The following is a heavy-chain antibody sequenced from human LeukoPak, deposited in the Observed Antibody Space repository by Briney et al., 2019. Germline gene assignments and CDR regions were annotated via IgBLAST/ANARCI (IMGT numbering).Heavy chain of an antibody. D-gene: IGHD3-22*01. Sequence: SETLSLTCTVSGGSISSYYWSWIRQPPGKGLEWIGYIYYSGSTNYNPSLKSRVTISVDTSKNQFSLKLSSVTAADTAVYYCARGPNTYYYDSSGTFDYWGQGTLVTVSS. CDR1: GGSISSYY. V-gene: IGHV4-59*01. J-gene: IGHJ4*02. CDR3: ARGPNTYYYDSSGTFDY. CDR2: IYYSGST.